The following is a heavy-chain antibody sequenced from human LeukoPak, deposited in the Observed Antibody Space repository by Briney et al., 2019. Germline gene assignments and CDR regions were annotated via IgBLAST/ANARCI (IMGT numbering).Heavy chain of an antibody. D-gene: IGHD2-2*01. CDR3: ARLGAPAAIGGKPFDK. V-gene: IGHV3-21*06. CDR1: GFTFRTYS. Sequence: GGSLRLSCETSGFTFRTYSVNWVRQAPGQGLEGVSSISTTGSYKYYADSVKGRFTISRDNGKNSVFLQMSSLRAEDTAVYYCARLGAPAAIGGKPFDKWGQGTLVTVSS. CDR2: ISTTGSYK. J-gene: IGHJ4*02.